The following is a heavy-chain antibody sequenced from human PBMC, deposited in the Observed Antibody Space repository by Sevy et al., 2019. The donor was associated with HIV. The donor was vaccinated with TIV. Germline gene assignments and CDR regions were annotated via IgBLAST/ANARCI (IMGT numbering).Heavy chain of an antibody. V-gene: IGHV3-15*07. Sequence: GGSLRLSCAASGFTFSNAWMNWVRQAPGKGLEWVGRIKSKTDGGTTDYAAPVKGRFTISREDSKNTRYLQMNSLKTGDTAVYYCTTDGGGYNYGYSFDYWGQGTLVTVSS. CDR3: TTDGGGYNYGYSFDY. D-gene: IGHD5-18*01. CDR2: IKSKTDGGTT. J-gene: IGHJ4*02. CDR1: GFTFSNAW.